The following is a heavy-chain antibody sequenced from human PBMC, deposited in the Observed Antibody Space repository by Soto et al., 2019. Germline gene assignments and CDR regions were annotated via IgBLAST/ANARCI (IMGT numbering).Heavy chain of an antibody. V-gene: IGHV3-53*01. Sequence: GGSLRLSCAASGFTVSSNYMSWVRQAPGKGLEWVSVIYSGGSTYYADSLKGRFTISRDNSKNTLYLQMNSLRAEDTAVYYCARGIVVVVAGPWDSGYYGMDVWGQGTTVTVSS. CDR3: ARGIVVVVAGPWDSGYYGMDV. D-gene: IGHD2-15*01. CDR1: GFTVSSNY. CDR2: IYSGGST. J-gene: IGHJ6*02.